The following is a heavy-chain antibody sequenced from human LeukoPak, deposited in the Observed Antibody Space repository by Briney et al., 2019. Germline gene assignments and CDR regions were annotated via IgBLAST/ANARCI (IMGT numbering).Heavy chain of an antibody. J-gene: IGHJ4*02. V-gene: IGHV3-23*01. D-gene: IGHD4-23*01. Sequence: GGSLRLSCAASGFTFSSYAMSWVRQAPGKGLEWVSTVSGSGGSTYYADSVKGRFTVSRDNSKSTLFLQMNTLRAEDTAVYCCAKDLRPGYGSNSGLFGFDYWGQGTLVTVSS. CDR1: GFTFSSYA. CDR2: VSGSGGST. CDR3: AKDLRPGYGSNSGLFGFDY.